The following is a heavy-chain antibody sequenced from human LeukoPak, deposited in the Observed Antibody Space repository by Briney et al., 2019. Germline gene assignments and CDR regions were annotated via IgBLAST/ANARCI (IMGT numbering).Heavy chain of an antibody. Sequence: ASVKVSCKTSGYIFTDYYIHWVRQAPGQGLEWVGWIHPNSGGTKYAQSFQGRVTMTRDTSISTAYMEVSRLRSDDTAVYYCARGPPIRGYRYGYDTGYYYSYSMDVWGKGTTVAISS. V-gene: IGHV1-2*02. CDR1: GYIFTDYY. J-gene: IGHJ6*03. CDR3: ARGPPIRGYRYGYDTGYYYSYSMDV. CDR2: IHPNSGGT. D-gene: IGHD5-18*01.